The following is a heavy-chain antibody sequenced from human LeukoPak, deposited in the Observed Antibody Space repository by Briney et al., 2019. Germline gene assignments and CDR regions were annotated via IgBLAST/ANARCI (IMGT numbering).Heavy chain of an antibody. J-gene: IGHJ4*02. D-gene: IGHD2-2*01. V-gene: IGHV1-18*01. CDR1: GYTFSSHG. CDR2: IRTSNGNT. CDR3: ARTCISSSCYFIY. Sequence: PGASVKVSCKASGYTFSSHGISWVRQAPGQGLEWMGWIRTSNGNTDYAQKLQGRVTMTTDTATSTAYMELRSLRSDDTAVYYCARTCISSSCYFIYWGQGTLVTVSS.